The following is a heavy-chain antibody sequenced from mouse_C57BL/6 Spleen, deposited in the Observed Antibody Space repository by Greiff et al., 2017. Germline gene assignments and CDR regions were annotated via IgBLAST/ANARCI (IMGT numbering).Heavy chain of an antibody. V-gene: IGHV7-3*01. J-gene: IGHJ1*03. Sequence: EVKLVESGGGLVQPGGSLSLSCAASGFTFTDYYMSWVRQPPGKALEWLGFIRNKANGYTTEYSASVKGRFTISRDNSQSILYLQMNALRAEDSATYYCARYYGRYFDVWGTGTTVTVSS. CDR1: GFTFTDYY. CDR2: IRNKANGYTT. D-gene: IGHD1-1*02. CDR3: ARYYGRYFDV.